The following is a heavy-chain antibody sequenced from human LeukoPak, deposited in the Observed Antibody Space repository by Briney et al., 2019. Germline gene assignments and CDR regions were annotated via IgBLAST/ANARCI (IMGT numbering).Heavy chain of an antibody. CDR2: INHSGST. V-gene: IGHV4-34*01. J-gene: IGHJ5*02. CDR1: GGSFSGYY. Sequence: SETLSLTCAVYGGSFSGYYWSWIRQPPGKGLEWIGEINHSGSTNYNPSLKSRVTISVDTSKNQFSLKLSSVTAADTAVYYCARNGRYYYDSSGYNWFDPWGQGTLVTVSS. CDR3: ARNGRYYYDSSGYNWFDP. D-gene: IGHD3-22*01.